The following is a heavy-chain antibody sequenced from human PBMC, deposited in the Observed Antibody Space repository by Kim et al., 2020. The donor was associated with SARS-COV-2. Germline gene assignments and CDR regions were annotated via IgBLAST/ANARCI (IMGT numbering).Heavy chain of an antibody. V-gene: IGHV3-23*01. Sequence: GGSLRLSCAASGFTFSNYAMSWVRQAPGKGLEWVAVISCSGDSTNYADSVKGRFTISRDNSKNTLYLQMNSLRAEETAVYYCARRGGFDYWGQGTLVTVSS. J-gene: IGHJ4*02. CDR3: ARRGGFDY. CDR2: ISCSGDST. CDR1: GFTFSNYA. D-gene: IGHD3-10*01.